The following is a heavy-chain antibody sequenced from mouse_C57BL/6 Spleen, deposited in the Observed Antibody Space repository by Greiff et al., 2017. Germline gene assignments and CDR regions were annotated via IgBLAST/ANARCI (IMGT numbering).Heavy chain of an antibody. D-gene: IGHD1-1*01. CDR3: ASHYYGSSD. CDR2: INPNYGTT. Sequence: EVQLQQSGPELVKPGASVKISCKASGYSFTDSNMNWVKQGNGKSLEWIGVINPNYGTTSYNQKFKGKATLTADQTSRTAYMQLTSLTSEDSSVYYCASHYYGSSDWGQGPTLTVSS. CDR1: GYSFTDSN. V-gene: IGHV1-39*01. J-gene: IGHJ2*01.